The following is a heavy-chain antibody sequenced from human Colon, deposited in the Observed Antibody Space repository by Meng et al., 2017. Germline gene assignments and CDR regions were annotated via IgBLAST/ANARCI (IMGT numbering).Heavy chain of an antibody. CDR1: GGSIGSYY. D-gene: IGHD3-10*01. CDR2: IYYSGST. V-gene: IGHV4-59*01. CDR3: AKSPYRVRAVMIPDWFDS. Sequence: GQAQPSGPGLWKPSETLSLTCSVSGGSIGSYYWSWIRQPPGKGLEWIGYIYYSGSTNYNPSLKSRVTVSLDTSRNQFSLNLTSVTAADTAVYFCAKSPYRVRAVMIPDWFDSWGQGTLVTVSS. J-gene: IGHJ5*01.